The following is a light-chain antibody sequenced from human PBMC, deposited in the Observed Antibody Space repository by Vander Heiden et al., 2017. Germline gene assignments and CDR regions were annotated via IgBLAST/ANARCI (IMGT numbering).Light chain of an antibody. J-gene: IGKJ2*01. Sequence: DIVLTPSPDSLAVSLGASPTINCKSSQPVFSSVNNQNYVAWYQQKPGQSPQLLLYWASTRESGVPDRLSGSGSRTDFTLTISSLQAEDVAVYYCQQYYDISPYTFGQGTKLEIK. CDR3: QQYYDISPYT. CDR2: WAS. CDR1: QPVFSSVNNQNY. V-gene: IGKV4-1*01.